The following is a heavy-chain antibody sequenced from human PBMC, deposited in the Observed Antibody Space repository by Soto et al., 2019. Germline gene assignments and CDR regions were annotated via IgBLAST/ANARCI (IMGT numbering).Heavy chain of an antibody. CDR3: VSPYDILAGFRFFDF. D-gene: IGHD3-9*01. V-gene: IGHV3-74*01. J-gene: IGHJ4*02. Sequence: GGALRLACAASQVTFSSYGMHWVRQAPGKGLVWVSRIKSDWSSTSYADSVKGRFTISRDNAKNTLYLQMNSLRAEDTAVYYCVSPYDILAGFRFFDFWAQRTPV. CDR1: QVTFSSYG. CDR2: IKSDWSST.